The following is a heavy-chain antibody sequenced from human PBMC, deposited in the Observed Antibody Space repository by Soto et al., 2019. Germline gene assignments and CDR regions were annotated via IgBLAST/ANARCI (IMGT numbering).Heavy chain of an antibody. CDR2: ISGSDGST. CDR1: GFTFSSYA. D-gene: IGHD6-13*01. Sequence: PGGSLRLSCAASGFTFSSYAMNWVRQAPGKGLEWVTVISGSDGSTYYADTVKGRFTISRDNSKNKLNLQMNSLRAEDTAVYYCARRSSSWYFDYWGQGTLVTVSS. J-gene: IGHJ4*02. V-gene: IGHV3-23*01. CDR3: ARRSSSWYFDY.